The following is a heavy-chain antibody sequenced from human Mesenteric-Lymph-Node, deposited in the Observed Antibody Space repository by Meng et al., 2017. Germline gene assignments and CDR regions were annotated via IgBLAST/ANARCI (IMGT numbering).Heavy chain of an antibody. CDR2: INAGNGNT. D-gene: IGHD4-17*01. CDR3: ARWGDNMGVYGDYLYYFDY. Sequence: GGSLRLSCKASGYTFTSYAMHWVRQAPGQRLEWMGWINAGNGNTKYSQKFQGRVTITRDTSASTAYMELSSLRSEDTAVYYCARWGDNMGVYGDYLYYFDYWGQGTLVTVSS. CDR1: GYTFTSYA. J-gene: IGHJ4*02. V-gene: IGHV1-3*01.